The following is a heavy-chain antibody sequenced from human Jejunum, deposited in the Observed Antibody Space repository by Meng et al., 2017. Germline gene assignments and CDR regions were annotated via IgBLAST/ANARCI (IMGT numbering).Heavy chain of an antibody. J-gene: IGHJ4*02. V-gene: IGHV1-3*01. CDR1: GNTFTTNT. CDR3: ARDPTGGSFHYFDS. CDR2: INAGNGNT. Sequence: QVQLVQSGAELEKPGASVKISCKASGNTFTTNTIHWVRQAPGQRPEWMGWINAGNGNTKYSLKFQNRVTLTRDTSASTAYMELNSLTSADTAVYYCARDPTGGSFHYFDSWGQGALVTVSS. D-gene: IGHD1-14*01.